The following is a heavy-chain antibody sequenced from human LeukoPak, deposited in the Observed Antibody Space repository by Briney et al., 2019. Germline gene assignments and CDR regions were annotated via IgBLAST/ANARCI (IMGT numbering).Heavy chain of an antibody. CDR1: GGSISSYY. J-gene: IGHJ3*02. Sequence: SETLSLTCTVSGGSISSYYWSWIRQPAGKGLEWIGRIYTSGSTNYNPSLKSRVTMSVDTSKNQFSLKLSSVTAADTAVYYCARDGGDSDYGGKWDAFDIWGQGTMVTVSS. CDR2: IYTSGST. D-gene: IGHD4-17*01. CDR3: ARDGGDSDYGGKWDAFDI. V-gene: IGHV4-4*07.